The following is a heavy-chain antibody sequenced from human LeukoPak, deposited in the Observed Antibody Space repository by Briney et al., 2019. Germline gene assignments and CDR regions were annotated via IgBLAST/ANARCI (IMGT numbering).Heavy chain of an antibody. V-gene: IGHV4-30-2*01. CDR2: IYHSGST. CDR1: GGSISSGGYS. CDR3: ARGFRYYGSGSYYNHIFDY. D-gene: IGHD3-10*01. J-gene: IGHJ4*02. Sequence: SETLSLTCAVSGGSISSGGYSWSWIRQPPGKGLEWIGYIYHSGSTYYNPSLKSRVTISVDRSKNQFSLKLSSVTAADTAVYYCARGFRYYGSGSYYNHIFDYWGQGTLVTVSS.